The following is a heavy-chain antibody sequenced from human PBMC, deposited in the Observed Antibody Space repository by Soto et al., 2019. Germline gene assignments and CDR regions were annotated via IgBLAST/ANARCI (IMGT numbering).Heavy chain of an antibody. V-gene: IGHV2-5*01. D-gene: IGHD3-10*01. Sequence: QITLEESGPAVVKPTQTLTLTCTFSGFSLSNSGESVGWICQPPGKALEWLGLIYWNGIERYNPSLKRRLSITKDTSNNHVLLTVTNMDPVDTATYFCAHGDPLDFHYWGQGTLVTVSP. J-gene: IGHJ4*02. CDR1: GFSLSNSGES. CDR3: AHGDPLDFHY. CDR2: IYWNGIE.